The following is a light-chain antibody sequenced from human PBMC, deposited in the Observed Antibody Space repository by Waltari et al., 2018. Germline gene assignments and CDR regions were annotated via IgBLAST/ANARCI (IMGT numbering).Light chain of an antibody. CDR3: QAGGHGTWV. Sequence: QLVLTQSPSASASLGASVKLTCTLSSGHSSNVIAWHQQQPEKGPRYLMKINSDGSHNKGDGISDCLSGSQSGAERYLAISSLPCEDEAGYYCQAGGHGTWVFGGGTKLTVL. V-gene: IGLV4-69*01. CDR2: INSDGSH. CDR1: SGHSSNV. J-gene: IGLJ3*02.